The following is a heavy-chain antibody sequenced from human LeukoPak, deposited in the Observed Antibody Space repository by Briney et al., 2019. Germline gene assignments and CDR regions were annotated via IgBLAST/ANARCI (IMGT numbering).Heavy chain of an antibody. V-gene: IGHV3-21*01. CDR2: ISSSSTYI. Sequence: GGSLRLSCAASGFTFSSYEMNWVRQAPGKGLEWVSSISSSSTYIYYADSVKGRFTISRDNAQNSLYLQMNSLRAEDTAVYYCARGESGGWFADYWGQGTLVTVSS. J-gene: IGHJ4*02. CDR1: GFTFSSYE. CDR3: ARGESGGWFADY. D-gene: IGHD6-19*01.